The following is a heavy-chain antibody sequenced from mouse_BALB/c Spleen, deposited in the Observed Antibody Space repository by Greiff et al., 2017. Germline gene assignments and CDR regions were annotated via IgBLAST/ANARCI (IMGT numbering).Heavy chain of an antibody. D-gene: IGHD2-13*01. CDR2: IRSKANNNAT. CDR3: TYRVMTAAPFDY. CDR1: GFTFSDSC. V-gene: IGHV6-6*01. Sequence: EVQLQQSGRGLVQPGGSMKISCAASGFTFSDSCMHWVRQSPEKGLEWVAEIRSKANNNATYYAVSVKGRFTNSRDDSKSSVNLQMKDFRAADTGVYACTYRVMTAAPFDYWGQGTTLTVSS. J-gene: IGHJ2*01.